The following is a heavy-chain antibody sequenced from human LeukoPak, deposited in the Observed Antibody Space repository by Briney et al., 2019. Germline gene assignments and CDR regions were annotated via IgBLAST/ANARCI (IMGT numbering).Heavy chain of an antibody. Sequence: SVKVSCKASGGTFSSYAISWVRQAPGQGLEWMGRIIPIFGIANYAQKFQGRVTITADKSTSTAYLELSSLRSEDTAVYYCARPTWSGYDYYYYGMDVWGQGTTVTVSS. V-gene: IGHV1-69*04. CDR3: ARPTWSGYDYYYYGMDV. CDR1: GGTFSSYA. CDR2: IIPIFGIA. J-gene: IGHJ6*02. D-gene: IGHD3-3*01.